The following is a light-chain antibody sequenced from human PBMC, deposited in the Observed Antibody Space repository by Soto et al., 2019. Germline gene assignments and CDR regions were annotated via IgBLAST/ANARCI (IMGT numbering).Light chain of an antibody. CDR2: RTS. Sequence: EIVLTQSPGTLSLSPGERATLSCRASQSISSNLAWYQQKPGQAPRLLMFRTSSRATGFPARFSGSGSGTEFNLTISSLQSEDFGVYYCQQRSNWPITFGQGTRLEIK. CDR3: QQRSNWPIT. J-gene: IGKJ5*01. CDR1: QSISSN. V-gene: IGKV3-15*01.